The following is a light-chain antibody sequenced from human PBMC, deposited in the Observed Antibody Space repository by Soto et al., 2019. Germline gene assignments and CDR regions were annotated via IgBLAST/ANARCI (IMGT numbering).Light chain of an antibody. Sequence: EMVLPQSPGTLYLSPEESATLSCSASQSVSSSYLAWYQQKSGQAPRLLIYGASSRATGIPDRFSGRGSGTDFTLPISRREPEDFAVYYCDQYVSLYTFGQWTRLQSK. CDR3: DQYVSLYT. CDR2: GAS. J-gene: IGKJ2*01. V-gene: IGKV3-20*01. CDR1: QSVSSSY.